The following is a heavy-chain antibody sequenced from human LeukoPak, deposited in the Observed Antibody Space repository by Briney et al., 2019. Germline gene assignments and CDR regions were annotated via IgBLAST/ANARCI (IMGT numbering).Heavy chain of an antibody. CDR1: GFTFTNYS. V-gene: IGHV3-21*01. Sequence: RTGGSLRLSCAASGFTFTNYSMNWVRQAPGKGLEWVSSINSNSNYMSYADSVKGRFTISRDNVKNSLYLQMTSLRAEDTAVYYCARSAFEAFTMGGQGTMVTVSS. CDR3: ARSAFEAFTM. D-gene: IGHD3-3*01. J-gene: IGHJ3*02. CDR2: INSNSNYM.